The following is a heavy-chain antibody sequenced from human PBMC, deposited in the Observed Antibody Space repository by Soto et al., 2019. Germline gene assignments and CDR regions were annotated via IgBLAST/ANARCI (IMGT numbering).Heavy chain of an antibody. CDR3: STRAYDTNGYYRFDP. J-gene: IGHJ5*01. CDR2: INHSGRV. Sequence: SETLSLTCAVSGDFISSGYYWAWIRQSPGKGLEWNGDINHSGRVNYSPSLKSRVTISLDTSKNQFSLTLSAVTAADTAMYYCSTRAYDTNGYYRFDPWGQGTLVTVSS. V-gene: IGHV4-34*01. D-gene: IGHD3-22*01. CDR1: GDFISSGYY.